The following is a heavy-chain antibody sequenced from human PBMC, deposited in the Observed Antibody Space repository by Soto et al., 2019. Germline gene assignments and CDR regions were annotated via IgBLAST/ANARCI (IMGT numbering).Heavy chain of an antibody. J-gene: IGHJ5*02. D-gene: IGHD2-15*01. V-gene: IGHV4-31*03. CDR3: ARMGRWDIVEGWFGP. CDR2: IYYSGST. CDR1: GGSISTGGYY. Sequence: QVQLQESGPGLVKPSQTLSLTCTVSGGSISTGGYYWSWIRQHPGKGLEWIGYIYYSGSTSYNPSLKSRVTISFDTSKNQFSLKLSSVTAADTAVYYCARMGRWDIVEGWFGPWGQGTLVTVSS.